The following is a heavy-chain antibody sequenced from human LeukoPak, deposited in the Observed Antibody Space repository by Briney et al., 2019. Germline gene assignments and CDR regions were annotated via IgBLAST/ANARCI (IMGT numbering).Heavy chain of an antibody. V-gene: IGHV3-33*06. CDR1: GFTFSHYG. CDR2: IWSDGTEK. D-gene: IGHD4-11*01. CDR3: AKDAQRGFDFSNSLES. Sequence: PGGSLRLSCATSGFTFSHYGMHWVRQAPGKGLEWVAVIWSDGTEKYYEDSVKGRFTISRDNSKKTVYLQVNSLRVEDTAVYYCAKDAQRGFDFSNSLESWGQGTLVTVSP. J-gene: IGHJ4*02.